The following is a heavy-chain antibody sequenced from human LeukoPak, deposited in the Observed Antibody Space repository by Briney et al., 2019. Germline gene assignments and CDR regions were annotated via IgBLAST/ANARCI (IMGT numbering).Heavy chain of an antibody. CDR1: GGTFSSYA. V-gene: IGHV1-69*01. Sequence: ASVKVSCKASGGTFSSYAISWVRQAPGQGLEWMGGIIPIFGTANYAQKFQGRVTITADESTSTAYMELSSLRSEDTAVYYCARGGSSVSYYYYSGRDVWGKGTTVTASS. CDR3: ARGGSSVSYYYYSGRDV. J-gene: IGHJ6*04. D-gene: IGHD6-6*01. CDR2: IIPIFGTA.